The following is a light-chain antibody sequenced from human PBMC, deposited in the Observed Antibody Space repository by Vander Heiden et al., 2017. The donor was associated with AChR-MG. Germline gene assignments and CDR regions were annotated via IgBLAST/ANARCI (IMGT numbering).Light chain of an antibody. CDR3: QQYGNSLLT. V-gene: IGKV3-20*01. CDR2: GAS. CDR1: QSVSNRF. J-gene: IGKJ4*01. Sequence: TVLTQSPGTLSLSPGERATLSCTASQSVSNRFLAWYQQRPGHATRLVMHGASNRATGIPDRFSGSGSGADFTLTISRLEPEDFAVYYCQQYGNSLLTFGGGTKVEMK.